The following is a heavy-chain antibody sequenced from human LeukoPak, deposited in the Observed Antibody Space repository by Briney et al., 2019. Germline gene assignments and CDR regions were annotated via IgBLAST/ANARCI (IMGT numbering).Heavy chain of an antibody. J-gene: IGHJ4*02. D-gene: IGHD6-13*01. V-gene: IGHV4-39*07. CDR2: IYYSGST. CDR1: GGSISSSSYY. Sequence: SETLSLTCTVSGGSISSSSYYWGWIRQPPGKGLEWIGSIYYSGSTYYNPSLKSRVTISVDTSKNQFSLKLSSVTAADTAVYYCARGRTLAAADPYYFDYWGQGTLVTVSS. CDR3: ARGRTLAAADPYYFDY.